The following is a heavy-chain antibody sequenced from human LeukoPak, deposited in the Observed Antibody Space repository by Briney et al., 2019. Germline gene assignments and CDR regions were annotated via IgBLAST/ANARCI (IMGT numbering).Heavy chain of an antibody. D-gene: IGHD1-26*01. J-gene: IGHJ4*02. CDR2: ISYDGSNK. Sequence: PGGSLRLSCAASGSTFSSYAMHWVRQAPGKGLEWVADISYDGSNKYYADSVKGRFTISRDNSKNTLYLQMNSLRAEDTAVYYCARDLSEVSGSYPDYWGQGTLVTVSS. CDR1: GSTFSSYA. V-gene: IGHV3-30*04. CDR3: ARDLSEVSGSYPDY.